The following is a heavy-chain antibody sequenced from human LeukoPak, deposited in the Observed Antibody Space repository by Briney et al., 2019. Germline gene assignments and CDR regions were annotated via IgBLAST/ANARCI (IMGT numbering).Heavy chain of an antibody. V-gene: IGHV4-59*01. CDR3: ARRTAVAGTFDS. D-gene: IGHD6-19*01. CDR2: FYYSRST. J-gene: IGHJ4*02. Sequence: SETLSLTCTVSGGSMSDFCWTWIRQPPGKGPEWIGGFYYSRSTSGSSYYNPALKSRVTISVDSSKKQFSLKLASVTAADAAVYYCARRTAVAGTFDSWGQGTLVTVSS. CDR1: GGSMSDFC.